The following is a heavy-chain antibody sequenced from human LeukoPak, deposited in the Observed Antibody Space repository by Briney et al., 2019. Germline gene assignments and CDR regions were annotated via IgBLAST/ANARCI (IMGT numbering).Heavy chain of an antibody. J-gene: IGHJ3*02. D-gene: IGHD3-3*02. CDR2: IYYSGST. Sequence: MASETLSLTCTVSGGSISSNSYYWGWIRQPPGKGLEWIGSIYYSGSTYYNPSLKSRVTISVDTSKNQFSLKLNSVTAADTAVYYCARDESPLLAGGAFDIWGQGTVVTVSS. CDR3: ARDESPLLAGGAFDI. V-gene: IGHV4-39*07. CDR1: GGSISSNSYY.